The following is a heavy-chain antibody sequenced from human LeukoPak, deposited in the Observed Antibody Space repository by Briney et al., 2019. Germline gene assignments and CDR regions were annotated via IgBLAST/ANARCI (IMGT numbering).Heavy chain of an antibody. CDR3: ARAPAPANARADWYFDL. J-gene: IGHJ2*01. D-gene: IGHD2-2*01. V-gene: IGHV1-69*05. CDR1: GGTFSSYA. CDR2: IIPIFGTA. Sequence: ASVTVSCKASGGTFSSYAISWVRQAPGQGLEWMGGIIPIFGTANYAQKFQGRVTITTDESTSTAYMELSSLRSEDTAVYYCARAPAPANARADWYFDLWGRGTLVTVSS.